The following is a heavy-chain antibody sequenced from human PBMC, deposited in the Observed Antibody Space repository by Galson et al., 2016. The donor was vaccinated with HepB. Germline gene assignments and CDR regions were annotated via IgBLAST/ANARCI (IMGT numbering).Heavy chain of an antibody. D-gene: IGHD1-26*01. Sequence: VNVSCKASGYTFTSYIMHWVRQAPGQRLEWMGGINAGNGNKKYSPSFQARVTITRDTPASTTYMDLSSLRSKETAGFYCVTVAGATTYWGQGTLVTVSS. CDR2: INAGNGNK. V-gene: IGHV1-3*01. CDR1: GYTFTSYI. J-gene: IGHJ4*02. CDR3: VTVAGATTY.